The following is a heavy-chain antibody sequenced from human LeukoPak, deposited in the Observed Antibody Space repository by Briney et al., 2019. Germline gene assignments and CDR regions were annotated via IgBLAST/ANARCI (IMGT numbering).Heavy chain of an antibody. CDR3: ASRVITDERVIHYYYMDV. CDR2: IYYSGST. J-gene: IGHJ6*03. V-gene: IGHV4-39*07. D-gene: IGHD3-22*01. CDR1: GGSISSSSYY. Sequence: SETLSLTCTVSGGSISSSSYYWGWIRQPPGKGLEWIGSIYYSGSTYYNPSLKSRVTISVDTSKNQFSLKLSSVTAADTAVYYCASRVITDERVIHYYYMDVWGKGTTVTVSS.